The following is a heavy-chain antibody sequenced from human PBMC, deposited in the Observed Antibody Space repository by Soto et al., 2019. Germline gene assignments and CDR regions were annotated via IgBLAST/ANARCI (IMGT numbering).Heavy chain of an antibody. CDR2: ISSNGGST. CDR1: GFTFSSYA. D-gene: IGHD6-19*01. Sequence: GGSLRLSCAASGFTFSSYAMHWVRQAPGKGLEYVSAISSNGGSTYYANSVKGRFTISRDNSKNTLYLQMGSLRAEDMAVYYCARQWLDSYYFDYWGQGTLVTV. V-gene: IGHV3-64*01. J-gene: IGHJ4*02. CDR3: ARQWLDSYYFDY.